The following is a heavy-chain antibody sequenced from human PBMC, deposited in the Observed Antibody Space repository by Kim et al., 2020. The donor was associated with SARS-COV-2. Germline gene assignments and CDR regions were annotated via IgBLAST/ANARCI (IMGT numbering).Heavy chain of an antibody. CDR1: GGSVSSGGYY. V-gene: IGHV4-61*08. CDR2: IYNSGST. Sequence: SETLSLTCIVSGGSVSSGGYYWSWIRQPPGKGLEWIGNIYNSGSTNYNPSLKSRVTISVDTSKNQFSLKLSSVTAADTAVYYCATAILGAFDIWGQGTMV. CDR3: ATAILGAFDI. J-gene: IGHJ3*02.